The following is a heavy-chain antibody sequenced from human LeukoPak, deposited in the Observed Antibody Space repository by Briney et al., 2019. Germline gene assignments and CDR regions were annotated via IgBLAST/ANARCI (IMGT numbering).Heavy chain of an antibody. V-gene: IGHV4-39*01. CDR1: GGSISSSSYY. CDR2: IYYSGST. J-gene: IGHJ4*02. D-gene: IGHD4-23*01. CDR3: ARHYARVTRFDY. Sequence: SETLSLTCTVSGGSISSSSYYWGWIRQPPGKGLEWIGSIYYSGSTYYNPSLKSRVTISVDTSKNQFSLKLSSVTAADTAVYYCARHYARVTRFDYWGQGTLVAVSS.